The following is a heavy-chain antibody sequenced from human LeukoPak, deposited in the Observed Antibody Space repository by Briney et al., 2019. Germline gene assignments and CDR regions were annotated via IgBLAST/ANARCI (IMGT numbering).Heavy chain of an antibody. V-gene: IGHV4-61*02. CDR1: GGSISSGSYY. CDR2: IYTSGST. CDR3: TRERGRHYYDSSGYYQLYYFDY. J-gene: IGHJ4*02. Sequence: PSETLSLTCTVSGGSISSGSYYWGWIRQPAGKGLEWLGRIYTSGSTNYNPSLKSRVTISVDTSKNQFSLKLSSVTPADTAVYYCTRERGRHYYDSSGYYQLYYFDYWGQGTLVTVSS. D-gene: IGHD3-22*01.